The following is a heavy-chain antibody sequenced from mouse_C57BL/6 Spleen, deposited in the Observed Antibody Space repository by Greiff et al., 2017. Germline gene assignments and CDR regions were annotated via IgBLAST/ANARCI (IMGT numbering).Heavy chain of an antibody. D-gene: IGHD1-1*01. CDR1: GFTFSSYG. V-gene: IGHV5-6*01. J-gene: IGHJ4*01. Sequence: EVQRVESGGDLVKPGGSLKLSCAASGFTFSSYGMSWVRQTPDKRLEWVATISSGGSYTYYPDSVKGRFTISRDNAKNTLYLQLSSLKSEDTSMYYCARHEYYGSYYAMDDWGQGTSVTVSS. CDR2: ISSGGSYT. CDR3: ARHEYYGSYYAMDD.